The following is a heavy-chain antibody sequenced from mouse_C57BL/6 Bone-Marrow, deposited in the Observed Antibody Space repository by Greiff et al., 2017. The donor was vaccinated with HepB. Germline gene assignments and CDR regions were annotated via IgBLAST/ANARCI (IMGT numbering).Heavy chain of an antibody. CDR2: INPSSGYT. D-gene: IGHD1-1*01. CDR3: ARLRVYVAY. V-gene: IGHV1-4*01. CDR1: GYTFTSYT. J-gene: IGHJ3*01. Sequence: VHLVESGAELARPGASVKMSCKASGYTFTSYTMHWVKQRPGQGLEWIGYINPSSGYTKYNQKFKDKATLTADKSSSTAYMQLSSLTSEDSAVYYCARLRVYVAYWGQGTLVTVSA.